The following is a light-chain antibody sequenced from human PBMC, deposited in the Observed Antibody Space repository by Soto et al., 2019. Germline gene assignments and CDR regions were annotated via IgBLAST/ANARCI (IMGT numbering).Light chain of an antibody. Sequence: DIQMTQSPSTLSASVGDRVTITCRASQSISSWLAWYQQKPGKDPKLLIYKASSLESGVPSRLSGSGSGTEFSLTNSSLQPDDFATYDAQPYNSLYTVGQGPKLEIK. CDR2: KAS. CDR3: QPYNSLYT. CDR1: QSISSW. V-gene: IGKV1-5*03. J-gene: IGKJ2*01.